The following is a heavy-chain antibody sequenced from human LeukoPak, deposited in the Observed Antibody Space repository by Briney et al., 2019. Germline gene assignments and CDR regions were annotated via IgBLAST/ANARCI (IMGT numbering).Heavy chain of an antibody. J-gene: IGHJ6*03. Sequence: HPGGSLRLSCAASGFTFSSYWMSWVRQAPGKGLEWVANMKQDGSEKYYVDSVKGRFSISRDNAKSSLYLQMNSLRAEDTAVYYCARIYITSLYRYHFMDVWGKGTTVTASS. D-gene: IGHD1-14*01. CDR2: MKQDGSEK. V-gene: IGHV3-7*01. CDR1: GFTFSSYW. CDR3: ARIYITSLYRYHFMDV.